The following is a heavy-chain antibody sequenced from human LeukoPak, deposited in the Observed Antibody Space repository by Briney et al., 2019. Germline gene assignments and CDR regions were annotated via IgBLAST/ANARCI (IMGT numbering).Heavy chain of an antibody. CDR3: ARHLYSSGWFLDY. V-gene: IGHV3-23*01. J-gene: IGHJ4*02. Sequence: PGGSLRLSCSAPGFTLRRYALIWVRQAPGKGLEWVSGISGSGDTTQYADSVKGRFSISRDNSKNTLYLQMNSLRGEDTAMYFCARHLYSSGWFLDYWGQGSLVTVSS. CDR1: GFTLRRYA. D-gene: IGHD6-19*01. CDR2: ISGSGDTT.